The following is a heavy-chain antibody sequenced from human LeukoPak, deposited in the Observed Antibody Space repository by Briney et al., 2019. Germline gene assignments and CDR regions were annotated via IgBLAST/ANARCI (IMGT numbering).Heavy chain of an antibody. D-gene: IGHD3-22*01. CDR2: IYYSGST. J-gene: IGHJ4*02. CDR3: ATQNYYDSSGSTN. V-gene: IGHV4-59*12. CDR1: GGSISSYY. Sequence: SSETLSLTCTVSGGSISSYYWSWIRQPPGKGLEWIGYIYYSGSTNYNPSLKSRFTISVGTSKDQFSLKLSSVTAADTAVYYCATQNYYDSSGSTNWGQRTLVTVSS.